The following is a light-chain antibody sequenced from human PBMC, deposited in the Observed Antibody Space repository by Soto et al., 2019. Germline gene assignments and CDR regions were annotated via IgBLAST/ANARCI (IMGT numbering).Light chain of an antibody. CDR2: AAS. Sequence: EIQMTQSPSSVSASGGDEVGITCRPSQSIASWLTWYQQKPGKAPKLLIYAASRLQSGVPSRFSGSESGTTFTLTITNLQPEDFATYYCQQASSFPLTFGGGTKVDIK. CDR3: QQASSFPLT. V-gene: IGKV1-12*01. J-gene: IGKJ4*01. CDR1: QSIASW.